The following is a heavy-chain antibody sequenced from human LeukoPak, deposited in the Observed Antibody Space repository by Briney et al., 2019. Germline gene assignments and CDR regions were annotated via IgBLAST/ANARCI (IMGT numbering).Heavy chain of an antibody. V-gene: IGHV4-59*08. Sequence: PSETLSLTCTVSGGSISSYYWTWIRQPPGKGLEWIGYIYYSGSTNQNPSLKSRVTISVDTSKNQFSLKLSSVTATVTAVYYCARGRVAAAGTNWFDPWGQGTLVTVSS. D-gene: IGHD6-13*01. J-gene: IGHJ5*02. CDR3: ARGRVAAAGTNWFDP. CDR1: GGSISSYY. CDR2: IYYSGST.